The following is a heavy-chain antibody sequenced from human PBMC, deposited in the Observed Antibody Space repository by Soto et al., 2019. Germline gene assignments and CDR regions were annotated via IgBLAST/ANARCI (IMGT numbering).Heavy chain of an antibody. Sequence: EVPLLESGGGLVQPGGSLRLSCAASGFTFSSYAMTWVRQAPGKGLEWVSAISDTGGSTYYADSVKGRFTISRDNSKNTLYLQMNSLRVEDTAVFYCAKDLGFGELNWGQGTLVTVSS. V-gene: IGHV3-23*01. CDR3: AKDLGFGELN. D-gene: IGHD3-10*01. CDR1: GFTFSSYA. J-gene: IGHJ4*02. CDR2: ISDTGGST.